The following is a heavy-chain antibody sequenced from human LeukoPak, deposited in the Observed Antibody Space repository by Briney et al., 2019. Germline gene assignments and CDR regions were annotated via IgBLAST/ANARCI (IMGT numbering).Heavy chain of an antibody. V-gene: IGHV4-38-2*01. Sequence: PSETLSLTCAVSGYSISSGYYWGWIRQPPGKGLEWIGSVYRSGTTYYNPSLKSRVTISMDTSTNQFSLKLSSVTAADTAVYYCARGGSAEQLVHGEYYYYYMDVWGKGTTVTVSS. CDR1: GYSISSGYY. D-gene: IGHD6-13*01. CDR2: VYRSGTT. J-gene: IGHJ6*03. CDR3: ARGGSAEQLVHGEYYYYYMDV.